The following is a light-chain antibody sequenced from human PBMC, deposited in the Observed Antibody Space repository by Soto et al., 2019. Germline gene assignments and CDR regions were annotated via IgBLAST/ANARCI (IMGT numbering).Light chain of an antibody. Sequence: EIVMTQSPATLSVSPGERATLSCRASQSVSSNLAWYQQKPGQAPRLLIYGASTRATGIPAMFSGSGSGTEFTLNISSLQSENFAVYYGQQYNNWPPWTFGQGTKVEI. CDR3: QQYNNWPPWT. J-gene: IGKJ1*01. CDR2: GAS. V-gene: IGKV3-15*01. CDR1: QSVSSN.